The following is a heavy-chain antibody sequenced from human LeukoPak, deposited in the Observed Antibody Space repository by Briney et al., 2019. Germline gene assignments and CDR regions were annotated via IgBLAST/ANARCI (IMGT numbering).Heavy chain of an antibody. Sequence: GGSLRLSCAASGFSVRTYWMSWVRQAPGKGLVWLSRISSDGTITSYADAVKGRFTLSRDSAKNTLYLQMNSLRAEDTAVYYCARLKLLWSNYFDYWGQGTLVTVSS. CDR1: GFSVRTYW. CDR3: ARLKLLWSNYFDY. CDR2: ISSDGTIT. V-gene: IGHV3-74*01. J-gene: IGHJ4*02. D-gene: IGHD2-2*01.